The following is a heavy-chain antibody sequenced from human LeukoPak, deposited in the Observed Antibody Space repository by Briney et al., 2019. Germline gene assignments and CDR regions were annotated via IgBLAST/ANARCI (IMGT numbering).Heavy chain of an antibody. Sequence: SETLSLTCTVSGDSISSTSYYWDWIRQPPGKGLEWIGCIYYSGSTYYNPSLKSRVTISVDMSKNQFSLQLSSVTAADTAVYYCARGAVVDTDAFDIWGQGTMVTDSS. CDR1: GDSISSTSYY. J-gene: IGHJ3*02. V-gene: IGHV4-39*07. CDR2: IYYSGST. CDR3: ARGAVVDTDAFDI. D-gene: IGHD5-18*01.